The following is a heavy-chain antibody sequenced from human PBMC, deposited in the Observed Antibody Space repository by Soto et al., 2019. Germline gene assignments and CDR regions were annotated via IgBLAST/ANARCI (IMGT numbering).Heavy chain of an antibody. J-gene: IGHJ3*02. D-gene: IGHD3-22*01. CDR3: ARASVTMIVVGCCAFDI. CDR1: GAPISSGDYY. Sequence: TLSLTCIVSGAPISSGDYYWSWIRQPPGKGLEWIGYIYYSGSTYYNPSLKSRVTISVDTSKNQFSLKLSSVNAADTAVYYCARASVTMIVVGCCAFDIWGQGTMVTVSS. V-gene: IGHV4-30-4*01. CDR2: IYYSGST.